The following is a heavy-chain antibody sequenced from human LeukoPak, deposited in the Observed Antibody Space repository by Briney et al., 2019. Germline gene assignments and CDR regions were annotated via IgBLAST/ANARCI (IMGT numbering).Heavy chain of an antibody. CDR1: GGSISSYY. D-gene: IGHD2-2*01. Sequence: PSETLSLTCTVSGGSISSYYWSWIRQPPGKGLEWIGYIYYSGSTNYNPSLKSRVTISEDTSKNQFSLKLSSVTAADTAVYYCVKSNSRYQPWTLDIWGRGTMVTVSS. V-gene: IGHV4-59*01. CDR3: VKSNSRYQPWTLDI. J-gene: IGHJ3*02. CDR2: IYYSGST.